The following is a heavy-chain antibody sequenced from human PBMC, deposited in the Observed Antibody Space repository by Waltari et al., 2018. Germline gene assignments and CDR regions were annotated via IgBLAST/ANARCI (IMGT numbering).Heavy chain of an antibody. CDR1: GGSCSGYS. V-gene: IGHV4-34*01. D-gene: IGHD2-2*01. Sequence: QVQLQQWGAGLLKPSETLSLTCAVYGGSCSGYSWSWIRQPPGKGLEWIGENNHSGSTNYNPSLKSRVTISVDTSKNQFSLKLSSVTAADTAVYYCARGRASCYAYWGQGTLVTVSS. CDR3: ARGRASCYAY. J-gene: IGHJ4*02. CDR2: NNHSGST.